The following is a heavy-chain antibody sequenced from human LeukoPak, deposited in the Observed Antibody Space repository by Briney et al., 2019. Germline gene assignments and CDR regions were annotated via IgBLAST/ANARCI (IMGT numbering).Heavy chain of an antibody. CDR1: GYSFTDYY. D-gene: IGHD2-21*01. Sequence: VASVKVSCKTSGYSFTDYYMHWVRQAPGQGLEWMGWINPNSGGTSSAQKFQGRVTMTRDTSITTVYMEVSWLTSDGTAIYYCARADRLDGGPYLIGPWGQGTLVTVSS. V-gene: IGHV1-2*02. J-gene: IGHJ5*02. CDR2: INPNSGGT. CDR3: ARADRLDGGPYLIGP.